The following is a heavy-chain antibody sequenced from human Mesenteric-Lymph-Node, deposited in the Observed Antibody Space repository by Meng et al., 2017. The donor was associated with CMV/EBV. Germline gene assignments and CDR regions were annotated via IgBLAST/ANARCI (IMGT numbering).Heavy chain of an antibody. Sequence: AVSGGSISSSNWWSWVRQPPGKGLEWIGEIYHSGSTNYNPSLKSRVTISVDKSKNQFSLKLSSVTAADTAVYYCARDLGSGSYFAFDYWGQGILVTVSS. CDR2: IYHSGST. CDR3: ARDLGSGSYFAFDY. CDR1: GGSISSSNW. V-gene: IGHV4-4*02. J-gene: IGHJ4*02. D-gene: IGHD3-10*01.